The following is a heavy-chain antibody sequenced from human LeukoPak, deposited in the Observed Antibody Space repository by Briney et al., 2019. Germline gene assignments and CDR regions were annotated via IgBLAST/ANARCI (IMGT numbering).Heavy chain of an antibody. CDR1: GFGFRKYF. D-gene: IGHD2-15*01. CDR3: ASSFTPYYYDV. Sequence: GGSLRLSCAASGFGFRKYFMSWARQAPGKGLEWVATISNDASATTYGDSVWGRVTISRDNAQNSVFLQMHSLRAGDTAVYYCASSFTPYYYDVWGQGILVTVSS. J-gene: IGHJ4*02. CDR2: ISNDASAT. V-gene: IGHV3-7*01.